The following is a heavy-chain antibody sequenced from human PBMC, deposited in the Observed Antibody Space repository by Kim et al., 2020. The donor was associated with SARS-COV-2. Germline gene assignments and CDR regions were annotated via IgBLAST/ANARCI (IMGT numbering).Heavy chain of an antibody. D-gene: IGHD3-16*02. J-gene: IGHJ4*02. CDR1: GGSISSSNW. Sequence: SETLSLTCAVSGGSISSSNWWSWVRQPPGKGLEWIGEIYHSGSTNYNPSLKSRVTISVDKSKNQFSLKLSSVTAADTAVYYCARVRVWGSYRARPWYYFDYWGQGTLVTVSS. V-gene: IGHV4-4*02. CDR2: IYHSGST. CDR3: ARVRVWGSYRARPWYYFDY.